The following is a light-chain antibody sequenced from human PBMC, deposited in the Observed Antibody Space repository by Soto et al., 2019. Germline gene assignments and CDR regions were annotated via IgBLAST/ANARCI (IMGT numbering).Light chain of an antibody. CDR3: MQGTHWYT. CDR2: NVS. CDR1: QSLVYSDGNTY. Sequence: DVVMTQSPLSLPVTLGQPASISCRSSQSLVYSDGNTYLNWFQQRPGQSPRRLIYNVSKRDSGVPERFGGSGSGTDFTLKISRVEAEDVGVYYCMQGTHWYTFGQGTKLEIK. J-gene: IGKJ2*01. V-gene: IGKV2-30*01.